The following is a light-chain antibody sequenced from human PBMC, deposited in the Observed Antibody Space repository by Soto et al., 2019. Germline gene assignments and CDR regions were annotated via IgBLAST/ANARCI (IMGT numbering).Light chain of an antibody. CDR3: ASLTTTNFV. CDR2: YVR. J-gene: IGLJ1*01. V-gene: IGLV2-14*03. CDR1: SSYVGAYNL. Sequence: QSVRTQPAAVSGCPGQWITISCTGTSSYVGAYNLVSWYQHHPDEAPKLIISYVRKWPSWVSQRCSGSKSGNTASLPLSGLQAEDAAAYYCASLTTTNFVFGTGTKVTAL.